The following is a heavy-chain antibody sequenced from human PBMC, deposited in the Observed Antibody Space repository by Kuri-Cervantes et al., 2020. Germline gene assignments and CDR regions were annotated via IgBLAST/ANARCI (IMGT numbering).Heavy chain of an antibody. CDR2: IYYSGRT. CDR3: ASVPSGWYENKWFDP. D-gene: IGHD6-19*01. Sequence: SETLSLTCTVSGGSISSSSYYWGWIRQPPGKGLEWIGSIYYSGRTYYNPSLKSRVTISVDTSKNQFSLKLSSVTAADTAVYYCASVPSGWYENKWFDPWGQGTLVTVSS. J-gene: IGHJ5*02. CDR1: GGSISSSSYY. V-gene: IGHV4-39*07.